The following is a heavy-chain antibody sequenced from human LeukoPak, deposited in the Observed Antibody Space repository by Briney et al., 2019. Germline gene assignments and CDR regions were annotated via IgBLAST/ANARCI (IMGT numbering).Heavy chain of an antibody. CDR3: ARQGSGGRAFDI. CDR2: IYSSGST. D-gene: IGHD1-26*01. J-gene: IGHJ3*02. CDR1: GGSISSYY. V-gene: IGHV4-59*08. Sequence: SETLSLTCIVSGGSISSYYWSWVRQPPGKGLEWIGYIYSSGSTNSNPSLKSRVTISVDTSKSQFSLKMTSVTAADTAVYYCARQGSGGRAFDIWGQGTMVAVSS.